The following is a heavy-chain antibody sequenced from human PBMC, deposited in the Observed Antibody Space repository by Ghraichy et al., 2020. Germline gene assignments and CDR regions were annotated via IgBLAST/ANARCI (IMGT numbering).Heavy chain of an antibody. J-gene: IGHJ5*02. CDR2: IYYSGST. Sequence: SETLSLTCTVSGGSISSYYWSWIRQPPGKGLEWIGYIYYSGSTNYNPSLKSRVTISVDTSKNQFSLKLSSVTAADTAVYYCASSPPGTYSSSREPWFDPWGQGTLVTVSS. V-gene: IGHV4-59*01. CDR1: GGSISSYY. CDR3: ASSPPGTYSSSREPWFDP. D-gene: IGHD6-13*01.